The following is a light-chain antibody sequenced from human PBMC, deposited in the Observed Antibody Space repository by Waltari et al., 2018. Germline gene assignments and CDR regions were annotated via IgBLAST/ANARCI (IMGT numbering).Light chain of an antibody. V-gene: IGLV3-25*03. J-gene: IGLJ2*01. Sequence: SYDLTQPPSVSVYHRKKHRNTCSGDGFPRLNAYLYQQKPGQAPVLLIYKDSERPSGIPERFSGSSSGTTVTLTISGVQAEDEADYYCQSADTNFADHVAFGGGTQLTVL. CDR1: GFPRLN. CDR2: KDS. CDR3: QSADTNFADHVA.